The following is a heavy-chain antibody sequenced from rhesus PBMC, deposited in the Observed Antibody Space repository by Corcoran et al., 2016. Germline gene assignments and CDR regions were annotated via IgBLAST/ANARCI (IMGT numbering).Heavy chain of an antibody. J-gene: IGHJ4*01. CDR1: GASISSYW. V-gene: IGHV4-80*01. Sequence: QVQLQESGPGLVKSSETLSLTCAVSGASISSYWWTWIRQPPGKGLEWIGEINGNSGSTDYNPSLKSRVTISKDASKNQFSLKLNSVTVADTAVYYCASEFVYWGQGVLVTVSS. CDR2: INGNSGST. CDR3: ASEFVY.